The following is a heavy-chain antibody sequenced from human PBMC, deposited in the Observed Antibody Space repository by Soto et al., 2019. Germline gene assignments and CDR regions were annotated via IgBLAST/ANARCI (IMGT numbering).Heavy chain of an antibody. J-gene: IGHJ4*02. CDR2: IYYSGTT. CDR3: ARDHLGIAFRRFDY. Sequence: QVQLQESGPGLAKPSETLSLTCTVSGDSVRSGSYYWSWIRQPPGKELEWIGYIYYSGTTNYNPSLKSRVTISVDMSKNQFSLKLSSVTAADTAVYYCARDHLGIAFRRFDYWGQGVRVTVSS. CDR1: GDSVRSGSYY. V-gene: IGHV4-61*01. D-gene: IGHD7-27*01.